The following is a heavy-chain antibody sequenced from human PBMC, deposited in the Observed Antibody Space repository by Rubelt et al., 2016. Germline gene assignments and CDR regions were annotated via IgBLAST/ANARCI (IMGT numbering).Heavy chain of an antibody. D-gene: IGHD3-10*01. CDR3: ASSLSGSPNFDY. CDR2: MYYSGNT. CDR1: GGSISSSGYY. V-gene: IGHV4-39*07. Sequence: QLQLQESGPGLVKPLETLSLTCTVSGGSISSSGYYWGWIRQPPGKGLEWIGSMYYSGNTYYNPSLKSRATVSADTSKSQPSLGLSAVAAADTAVYYCASSLSGSPNFDYWGQGTLVTVSS. J-gene: IGHJ4*02.